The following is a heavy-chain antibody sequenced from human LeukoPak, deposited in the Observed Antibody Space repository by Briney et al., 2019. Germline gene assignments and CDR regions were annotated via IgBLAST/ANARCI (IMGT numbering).Heavy chain of an antibody. Sequence: SETLSLTCAVYGGSFSGYYWSWIRQPPGKGLEWIGEINHSGSTNYNPSLKSRVTISVDTSKNQFSLKLNSVTAADTAVYYCARDRFDDSSGYYYHYYFYMDVWGKGTTVTVSS. CDR2: INHSGST. J-gene: IGHJ6*03. V-gene: IGHV4-34*01. CDR1: GGSFSGYY. CDR3: ARDRFDDSSGYYYHYYFYMDV. D-gene: IGHD3-22*01.